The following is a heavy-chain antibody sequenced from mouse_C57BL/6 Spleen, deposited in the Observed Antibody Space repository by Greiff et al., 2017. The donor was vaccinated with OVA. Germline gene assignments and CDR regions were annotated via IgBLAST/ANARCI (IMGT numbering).Heavy chain of an antibody. CDR3: AARYSNPFAD. CDR1: GYTFTSYD. CDR2: IYPRDGST. V-gene: IGHV1-85*01. Sequence: VQLVESGPELVKPGASVKLSCKASGYTFTSYDINWVKQRPGQGLEWIGWIYPRDGSTKYNEKFKGKATLTVDTSSSTAYMQLSSLTSEDSAVYYCAARYSNPFADWGKGTLVTVSA. J-gene: IGHJ3*01. D-gene: IGHD2-5*01.